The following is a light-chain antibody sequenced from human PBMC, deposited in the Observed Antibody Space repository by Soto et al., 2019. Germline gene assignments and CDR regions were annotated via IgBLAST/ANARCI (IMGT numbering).Light chain of an antibody. CDR2: AAS. J-gene: IGKJ5*01. CDR3: QQYGSSPLVT. Sequence: EIVLTQSPGTLSLSPGERATLSCRASQSVSSSQLGWYQQNPGQAPRLLVYAASTRATGIPDRFSGSGSGTDFTLTISRLEPEDFAVYYCQQYGSSPLVTFGQGTRLEIK. V-gene: IGKV3-20*01. CDR1: QSVSSSQ.